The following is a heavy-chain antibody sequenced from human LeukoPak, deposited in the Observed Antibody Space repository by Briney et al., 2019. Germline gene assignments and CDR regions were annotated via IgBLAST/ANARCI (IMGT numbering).Heavy chain of an antibody. CDR2: IYSGGNT. D-gene: IGHD1-26*01. V-gene: IGHV3-53*01. J-gene: IGHJ4*02. Sequence: QPGGSLRLSCTVSGFTVSSNSWSWVRQAPGKGLEWVSFIYSGGNTHYSDSVRGRFTISRDNSKNTLYLQMNSLRAEDTAVYYCARDPGRGYFDYWGQGTLVTVSS. CDR1: GFTVSSNS. CDR3: ARDPGRGYFDY.